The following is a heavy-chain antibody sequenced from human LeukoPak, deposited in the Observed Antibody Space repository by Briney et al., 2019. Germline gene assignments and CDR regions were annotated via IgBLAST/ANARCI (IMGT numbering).Heavy chain of an antibody. CDR1: GFTVSSNY. Sequence: PGGSLRFSCAGSGFTVSSNYMSWVRQAPGKGLEWVSVIYSGGNTYYADSVKGRFTVSRDNSKNTLYLQMNSLRAEDTAIYYCASGETTAFDYWGQGTLVTVSS. D-gene: IGHD4-11*01. CDR3: ASGETTAFDY. V-gene: IGHV3-66*01. J-gene: IGHJ4*02. CDR2: IYSGGNT.